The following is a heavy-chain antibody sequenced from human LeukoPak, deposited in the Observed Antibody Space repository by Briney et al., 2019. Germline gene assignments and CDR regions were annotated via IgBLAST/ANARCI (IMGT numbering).Heavy chain of an antibody. CDR1: GFTFSSYA. Sequence: GGSLRLSCAASGFTFSSYAMSWVRQAPGKGLEWVSAISGSGGSTYYADSVKGRFTISRDNYKNTLYLQMNSLRAEDTAVYYCAKDEPDYYDSSGYYSSYYFDYWGRGTLVTVSS. D-gene: IGHD3-22*01. CDR2: ISGSGGST. CDR3: AKDEPDYYDSSGYYSSYYFDY. J-gene: IGHJ4*02. V-gene: IGHV3-23*01.